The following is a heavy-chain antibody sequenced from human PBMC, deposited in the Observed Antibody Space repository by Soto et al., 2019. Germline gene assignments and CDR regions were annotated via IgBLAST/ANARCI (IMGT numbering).Heavy chain of an antibody. CDR3: ARDSAWLQRIVYLSFDY. D-gene: IGHD3-9*01. J-gene: IGHJ4*02. CDR2: ISSSSSTI. CDR1: GFTFSSYS. Sequence: GGSLRLSCAASGFTFSSYSMNWVRQAPGKGLEWVSYISSSSSTIYYADSVKGRFTISRDNAKNSLYLQMNSLRAEDTAVYYCARDSAWLQRIVYLSFDYWGQGTLVTVSS. V-gene: IGHV3-48*01.